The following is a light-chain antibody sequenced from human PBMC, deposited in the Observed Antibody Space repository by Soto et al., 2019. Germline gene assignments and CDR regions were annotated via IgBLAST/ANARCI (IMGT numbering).Light chain of an antibody. CDR3: QQRSNWPPVT. CDR1: QSVSSN. CDR2: GAS. Sequence: ESVLTQSPGTLSVSPGERATLSCRASQSVSSNLAWYQQKPGQAPRLLIYGASTRATGIPARFSGSGSGTDFTLAISSLEPEDFAVYYCQQRSNWPPVTFGGGTKVDIK. J-gene: IGKJ4*01. V-gene: IGKV3-11*01.